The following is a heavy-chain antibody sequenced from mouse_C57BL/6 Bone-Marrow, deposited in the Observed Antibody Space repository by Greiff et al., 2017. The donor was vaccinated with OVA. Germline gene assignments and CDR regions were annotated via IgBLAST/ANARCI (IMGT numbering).Heavy chain of an antibody. Sequence: EVKVVESGGGLVKPGGSLKLSCAASGFTFSSYAMSWVRQTPEQRLEWVATISDGGSYTYYPDNVKGRFTISRDNAKNNLYLQMSHLKSEDTAMYYCARESWDVYFDYWGQGTTLTVSS. CDR1: GFTFSSYA. D-gene: IGHD4-1*01. V-gene: IGHV5-4*01. CDR2: ISDGGSYT. J-gene: IGHJ2*01. CDR3: ARESWDVYFDY.